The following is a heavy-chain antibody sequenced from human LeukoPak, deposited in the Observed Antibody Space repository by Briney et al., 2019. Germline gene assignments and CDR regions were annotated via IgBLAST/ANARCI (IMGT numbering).Heavy chain of an antibody. Sequence: GESLKISCKASGYSFTSYWIGWVRQMPGKGVEWMGIIDPSDSETRYTPSFQGQVTFSVDKSLTTAYLQRNSLKASDTAMYYCARQTAMGRSGDYWGQGTLVTVSS. D-gene: IGHD5-18*01. CDR3: ARQTAMGRSGDY. CDR1: GYSFTSYW. CDR2: IDPSDSET. J-gene: IGHJ4*02. V-gene: IGHV5-51*01.